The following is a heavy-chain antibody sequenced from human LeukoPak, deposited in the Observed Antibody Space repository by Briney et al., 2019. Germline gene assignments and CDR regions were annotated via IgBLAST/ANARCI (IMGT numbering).Heavy chain of an antibody. D-gene: IGHD5-18*01. Sequence: SETLSLTCTVSGGSISTYYWSWIRQPPGKGLEWIGEINHSGSTNYNPSLKSRVTISVDTSKNQFSLKLSSVTAADTAVYYCARARGGPRGYSYGLPPPFDYWGQGTLVTVSS. CDR3: ARARGGPRGYSYGLPPPFDY. CDR1: GGSISTYY. J-gene: IGHJ4*02. CDR2: INHSGST. V-gene: IGHV4-34*01.